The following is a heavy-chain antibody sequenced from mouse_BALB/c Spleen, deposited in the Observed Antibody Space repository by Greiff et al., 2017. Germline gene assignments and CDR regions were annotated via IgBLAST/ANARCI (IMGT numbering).Heavy chain of an antibody. CDR3: ARERVITTVYYAMDY. D-gene: IGHD1-1*01. Sequence: VQLQQSGPELVKPGASVKMSCKASGYTFTSSVMHWVKQKPGQGLEWIGYINTYNDGTKYNEKFNGTATLTSDKSSSTDYMEISSLTSEESGIYYCARERVITTVYYAMDYWGQGTSVTVSS. J-gene: IGHJ4*01. CDR2: INTYNDGT. V-gene: IGHV1-14*01. CDR1: GYTFTSSV.